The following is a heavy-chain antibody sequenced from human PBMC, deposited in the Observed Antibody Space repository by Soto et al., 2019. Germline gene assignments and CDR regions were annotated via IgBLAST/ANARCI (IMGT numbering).Heavy chain of an antibody. CDR3: ASARQYFDWLLPFDY. CDR1: GGTFSSYA. J-gene: IGHJ4*02. CDR2: IIPIFGTA. D-gene: IGHD3-9*01. V-gene: IGHV1-69*13. Sequence: SVKVSCKASGGTFSSYAISWVRQAPGQGLEWMGGIIPIFGTANYAQKFQGRVTITADESTSTAYMELSSLRSKDTAVYYCASARQYFDWLLPFDYWGQGTLVTVSS.